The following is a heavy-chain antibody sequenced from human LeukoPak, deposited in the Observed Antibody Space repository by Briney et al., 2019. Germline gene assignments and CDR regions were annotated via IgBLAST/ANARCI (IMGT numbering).Heavy chain of an antibody. CDR3: AGALVGYCSSTSCPFDY. Sequence: GESLKISCKASGYTFSRNWIGWVRQMPRKGLEWMGIIYPGDSTTKYSPSFQGQVTISVDKSISTAYLQWSSLKASDTAVYYCAGALVGYCSSTSCPFDYWGQGTLVTVSS. CDR2: IYPGDSTT. V-gene: IGHV5-51*01. CDR1: GYTFSRNW. D-gene: IGHD2-2*03. J-gene: IGHJ4*02.